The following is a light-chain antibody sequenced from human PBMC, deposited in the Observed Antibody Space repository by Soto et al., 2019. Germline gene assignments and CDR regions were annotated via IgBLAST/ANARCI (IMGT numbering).Light chain of an antibody. CDR3: QQNYNAPPT. CDR1: QSVSSY. V-gene: IGKV1-39*01. Sequence: DIQMTQSPSFLSASVGDRVTITCRASQSVSSYLSWYQHRPGEAPKLLIYAASSLQSGVPSRFSGSGSGTDFTLTISSLQPEDFATYSCQQNYNAPPTFGQGTKVDIK. CDR2: AAS. J-gene: IGKJ1*01.